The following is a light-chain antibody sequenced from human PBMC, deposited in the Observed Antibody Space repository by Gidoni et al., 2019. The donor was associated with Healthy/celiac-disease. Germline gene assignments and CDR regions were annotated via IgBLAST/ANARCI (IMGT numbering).Light chain of an antibody. CDR1: QSVSSN. CDR2: GAS. Sequence: EIVMTQSPATLSVSPGERATLSCRASQSVSSNLAWYQQKPGQAPRHLIYGASTRATGIPARFSGSGSGTEFNLTISSMQSEDFAVYYCQQYNNWTPWTFGQGTKLEIK. V-gene: IGKV3-15*01. J-gene: IGKJ2*02. CDR3: QQYNNWTPWT.